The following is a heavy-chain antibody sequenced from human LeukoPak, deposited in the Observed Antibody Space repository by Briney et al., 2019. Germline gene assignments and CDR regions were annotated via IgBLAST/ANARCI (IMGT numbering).Heavy chain of an antibody. CDR3: TTRGGSFSIFDY. Sequence: PGGSLRLSCAASGFTFSDAWTSWVRQAPGKGLEWVGRIKSKTDGGTTDYAAPVKGRFTISRDDSKNTLYLQMNSLKTEDTAVYYCTTRGGSFSIFDYWGQGTLVTVSS. CDR2: IKSKTDGGTT. V-gene: IGHV3-15*01. D-gene: IGHD1-26*01. J-gene: IGHJ4*02. CDR1: GFTFSDAW.